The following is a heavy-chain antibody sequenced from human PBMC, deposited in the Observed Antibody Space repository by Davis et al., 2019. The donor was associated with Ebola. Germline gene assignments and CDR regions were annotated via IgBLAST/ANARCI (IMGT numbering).Heavy chain of an antibody. CDR2: TTRSGTST. Sequence: GESLKICCAASGFTFELYAMSWVRQAPGKGLEWVSATTRSGTSTYYADSVRGRFTISRDNSRNTLYLQMNSLRAEDTALYYCAKDGGNYPYWYFDLWGRGTLVTVSS. J-gene: IGHJ2*01. CDR3: AKDGGNYPYWYFDL. V-gene: IGHV3-23*01. D-gene: IGHD1-7*01. CDR1: GFTFELYA.